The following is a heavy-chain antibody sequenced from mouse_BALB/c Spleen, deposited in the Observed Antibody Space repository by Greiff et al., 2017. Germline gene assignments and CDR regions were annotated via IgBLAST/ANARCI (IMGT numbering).Heavy chain of an antibody. CDR3: ARGEDGTMDY. J-gene: IGHJ4*01. CDR2: ISSGSSTI. Sequence: EVQRVESGGGLVQPGGSRKLSCAASGFTFSSFGMHWVRQAPEKGLEWVAYISSGSSTIYYADTVKGRFTISRDNPKNTLFLQMTSLRSEDTAMYYCARGEDGTMDYWGQGTSVTVSS. CDR1: GFTFSSFG. V-gene: IGHV5-17*02. D-gene: IGHD2-1*01.